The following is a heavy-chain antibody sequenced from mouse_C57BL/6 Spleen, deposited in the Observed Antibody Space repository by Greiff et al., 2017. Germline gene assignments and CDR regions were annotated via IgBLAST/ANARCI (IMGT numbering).Heavy chain of an antibody. CDR2: IYPGSGST. Sequence: QVQLQQPGAELVKPGASVKMSCKASGYTFTSYWITWVTQRPGQGLEWIGDIYPGSGSTNYNEKFKSKATLTVDTSSSTAYMQLSSLTSEDAAVYYCARYNYDAMDYWGKGTSVTVSS. V-gene: IGHV1-55*01. CDR1: GYTFTSYW. CDR3: ARYNYDAMDY. J-gene: IGHJ4*01.